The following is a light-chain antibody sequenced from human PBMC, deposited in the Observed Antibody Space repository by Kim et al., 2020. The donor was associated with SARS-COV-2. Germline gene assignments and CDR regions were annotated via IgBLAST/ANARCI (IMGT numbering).Light chain of an antibody. V-gene: IGKV3-20*01. CDR3: HQYSRSPPWT. CDR1: ESLSSRV. J-gene: IGKJ1*01. CDR2: GAS. Sequence: PGEGATLSCRASESLSSRVLAWYQHKPGQAPRLLIYGASTRATGIPDRFSGSGSGTDFTLTISRLDPEDFAVYYCHQYSRSPPWTFGQGTKVDIK.